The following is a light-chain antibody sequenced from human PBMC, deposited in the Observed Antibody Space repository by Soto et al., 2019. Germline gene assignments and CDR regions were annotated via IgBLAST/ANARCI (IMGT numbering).Light chain of an antibody. CDR1: QSLSSS. J-gene: IGKJ1*01. CDR3: LHYCRWRT. CDR2: DAS. V-gene: IGKV3-15*01. Sequence: EIVMTQSQATLSVSPVERATLSCSASQSLSSSLAWSQQKPGQAPRLLIYDASTRATDIPARFRGSGSGTAFQLTIRRLQPEDSAVYYCLHYCRWRTFGQGTKVEIK.